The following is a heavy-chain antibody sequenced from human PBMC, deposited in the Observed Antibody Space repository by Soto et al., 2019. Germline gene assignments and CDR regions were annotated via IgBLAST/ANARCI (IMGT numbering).Heavy chain of an antibody. J-gene: IGHJ6*02. D-gene: IGHD3-9*01. Sequence: EVQLVESGGGLVQPGGSLRLSCAASGFTFSAYDMHWVRQTTGKGLEWVSLIGTAGDTYYPGSVKGRFTISRENAKSSLYLQMNSLRAGDTAVYYCARAGRSSERYFGSGGMDVWGQGTTVTVSS. CDR2: IGTAGDT. V-gene: IGHV3-13*04. CDR1: GFTFSAYD. CDR3: ARAGRSSERYFGSGGMDV.